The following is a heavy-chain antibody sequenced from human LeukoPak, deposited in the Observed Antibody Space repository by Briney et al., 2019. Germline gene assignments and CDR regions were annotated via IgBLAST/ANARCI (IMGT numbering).Heavy chain of an antibody. CDR1: GGSFSSGGYY. D-gene: IGHD3-22*01. CDR3: ARADYYDSSGPGY. V-gene: IGHV4-31*03. CDR2: IYYSGST. Sequence: SETLSLTCTVSGGSFSSGGYYWSWIRQHPGKGLEWIGYIYYSGSTYYNPSLKSRVTISVDTSKNQFSLKLSSVTAADTAVYYCARADYYDSSGPGYWGQGTLVTVSS. J-gene: IGHJ4*02.